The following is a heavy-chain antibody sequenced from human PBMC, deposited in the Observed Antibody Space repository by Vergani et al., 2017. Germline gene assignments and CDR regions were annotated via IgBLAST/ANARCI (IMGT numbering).Heavy chain of an antibody. CDR2: ISSSGSTM. CDR3: ASGGPKWELLFDY. CDR1: GFTFSSYE. D-gene: IGHD1-26*01. J-gene: IGHJ4*02. V-gene: IGHV3-48*03. Sequence: EVQLVESGGGLVQPGGSLRLSCAASGFTFSSYEMNWVRQAPGKGLEWVSYISSSGSTMYYADSVKGRFTISRDNAKNSLYLQMNSLRAEDTAVYYCASGGPKWELLFDYGGQGTLVTVSS.